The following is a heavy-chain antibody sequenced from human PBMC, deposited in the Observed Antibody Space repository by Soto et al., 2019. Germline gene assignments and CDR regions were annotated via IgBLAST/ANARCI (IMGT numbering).Heavy chain of an antibody. V-gene: IGHV1-69*02. J-gene: IGHJ6*02. CDR1: GGTFNNYI. Sequence: QVQLVQSGPEVKEPGSSVTVSCKASGGTFNNYIFTWVRQAPGQGLEWMGRIIPVLGVTYYAQRSQGRVTITADKSTTTAYMELSSLRPEDTAIYYCASSLNPGSATPSYYAMSVWGQGTTVTVSS. CDR3: ASSLNPGSATPSYYAMSV. CDR2: IIPVLGVT. D-gene: IGHD2-15*01.